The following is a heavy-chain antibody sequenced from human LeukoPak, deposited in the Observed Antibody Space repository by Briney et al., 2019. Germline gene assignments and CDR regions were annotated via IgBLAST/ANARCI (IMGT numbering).Heavy chain of an antibody. V-gene: IGHV3-48*01. CDR2: ISSSSSTI. J-gene: IGHJ4*02. CDR1: GFTFSSYS. Sequence: GGSLRLSCAASGFTFSSYSMNWVRQAPGKGLEWVSYISSSSSTIYYADSVKGRFTISRDNSKNTLYLQMNSLRAEDTAVYYCARDQPVKMATIVWGQGTLVTVSS. D-gene: IGHD5-24*01. CDR3: ARDQPVKMATIV.